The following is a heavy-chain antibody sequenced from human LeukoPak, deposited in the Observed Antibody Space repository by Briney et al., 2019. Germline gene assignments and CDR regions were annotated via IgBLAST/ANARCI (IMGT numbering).Heavy chain of an antibody. D-gene: IGHD6-6*01. CDR2: IYYTGST. J-gene: IGHJ6*02. CDR3: ARRGAARRYDGLDV. CDR1: GGFISSYY. V-gene: IGHV4-59*08. Sequence: SETLSLTCSVSGGFISSYYWSWIRQPPGRGLEWIGYIYYTGSTNYNPSLESRVTISVNKSKNQVYLKLTSVTAAETAVYYCARRGAARRYDGLDVWGQGTPVTVSS.